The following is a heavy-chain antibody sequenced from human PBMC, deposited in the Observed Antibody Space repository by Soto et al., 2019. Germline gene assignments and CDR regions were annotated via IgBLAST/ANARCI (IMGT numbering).Heavy chain of an antibody. V-gene: IGHV1-46*01. CDR1: GYTVSNYF. CDR3: ARDEGFCSGGSCTGWFDP. J-gene: IGHJ5*02. Sequence: GASVKVSCKASGYTVSNYFINWLRQATGQGLEWVGVINPKGGATTYAQKFQGRVNMTSDTSTNTIYMTLRSLTSEDTAFYYCARDEGFCSGGSCTGWFDPWGQGTLVTVS. CDR2: INPKGGAT. D-gene: IGHD2-15*01.